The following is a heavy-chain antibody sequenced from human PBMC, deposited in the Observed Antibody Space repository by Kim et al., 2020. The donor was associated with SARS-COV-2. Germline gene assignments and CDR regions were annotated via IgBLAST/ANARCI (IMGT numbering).Heavy chain of an antibody. CDR1: GLTMVNTH. CDR2: IYSGGST. CDR3: ARVPLGRAVTAFEI. Sequence: GLTMVNTHMIWVRQTPGKGLEWVSVIYSGGSTYYADSVKGRFTISRHTSQKTLSLLMNYLRVDDPAVYYCARVPLGRAVTAFEIRGQGTMV. V-gene: IGHV3-53*04. D-gene: IGHD3-10*01. J-gene: IGHJ3*02.